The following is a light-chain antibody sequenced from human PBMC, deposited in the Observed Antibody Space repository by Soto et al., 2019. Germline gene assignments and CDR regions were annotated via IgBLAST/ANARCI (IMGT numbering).Light chain of an antibody. CDR1: SSDTDIFDF. CDR2: DVN. V-gene: IGLV2-14*03. CDR3: SSYVVSSTSWV. J-gene: IGLJ3*02. Sequence: QSALTQPASVSGSPGRSITISCTGHSSDTDIFDFVSWYQQHPGKAPKLIIYDVNHRPSGVSDRFSGTKSGNTASLTISGLQAGDEAAYYCSSYVVSSTSWVFGGGTKLTVL.